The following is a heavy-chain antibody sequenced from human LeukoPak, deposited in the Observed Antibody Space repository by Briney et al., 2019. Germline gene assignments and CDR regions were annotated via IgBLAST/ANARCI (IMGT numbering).Heavy chain of an antibody. Sequence: GASVKVSCKALGYTSTNYGISWVRQAPGQGLEWMGWIHIYRGNTNYAQKFQGRVTMTTDTSTSTAYMEVRGLRSDDTAMYYCARDVGITVADSFDPWGQGTLVTVSS. CDR1: GYTSTNYG. V-gene: IGHV1-18*01. CDR2: IHIYRGNT. CDR3: ARDVGITVADSFDP. D-gene: IGHD6-13*01. J-gene: IGHJ5*02.